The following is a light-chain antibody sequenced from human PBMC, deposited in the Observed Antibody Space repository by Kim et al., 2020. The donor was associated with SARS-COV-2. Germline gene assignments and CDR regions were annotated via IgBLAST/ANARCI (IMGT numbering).Light chain of an antibody. CDR3: QRHRNWPPAYT. CDR1: PSVSSN. V-gene: IGKV3-11*01. J-gene: IGKJ2*01. Sequence: SRGQRATVSCTASPSVSSNFALYQHKPSQAPTPLLYDAATRATATPTRFSGSGTGTDFTLTISSLGPEPFAVYYYQRHRNWPPAYTFGQGTKLEI. CDR2: DAA.